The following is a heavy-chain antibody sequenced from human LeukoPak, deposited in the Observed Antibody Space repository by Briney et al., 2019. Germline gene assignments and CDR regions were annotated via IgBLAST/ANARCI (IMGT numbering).Heavy chain of an antibody. V-gene: IGHV3-7*01. Sequence: GGSLRLSCAASGFTFNNHALTWVRQAPGKGLEWVANIKQDGSEKYYVDSVKGRFTISRDNAKNSLYLQMNSLRAEDTAVYYCARSSSSWPIWDYWGQGTLVTVSS. CDR2: IKQDGSEK. CDR1: GFTFNNHA. D-gene: IGHD6-13*01. J-gene: IGHJ4*02. CDR3: ARSSSSWPIWDY.